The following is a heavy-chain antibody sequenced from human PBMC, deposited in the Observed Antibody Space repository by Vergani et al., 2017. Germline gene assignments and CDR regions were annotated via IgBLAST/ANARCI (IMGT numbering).Heavy chain of an antibody. CDR2: SIPILGIA. Sequence: QVQLVQSGAEVKKPGSSVKVSCKASGGTFSSYTISWVRQAPGQGLEWMGRSIPILGIANYTQKFQGRVTITADKSTSTAYMELSSLRSEDTAVYYCARAAAAVPGRFDPWGQGTLVTVSS. D-gene: IGHD6-13*01. J-gene: IGHJ5*02. V-gene: IGHV1-69*02. CDR1: GGTFSSYT. CDR3: ARAAAAVPGRFDP.